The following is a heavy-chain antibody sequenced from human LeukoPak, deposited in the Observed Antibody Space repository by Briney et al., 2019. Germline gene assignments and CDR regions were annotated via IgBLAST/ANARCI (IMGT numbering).Heavy chain of an antibody. D-gene: IGHD3-3*01. CDR3: ARTIFGVVIKSWFDP. Sequence: SETLSLTCTVSGGSISSGDYYWSWIRQPPGKGLEWIGYIYYSGSTYYNPFLKSRVTISVDTSKNQFSLKLSSVTAADTAVYYCARTIFGVVIKSWFDPWGQGTLVTVSS. J-gene: IGHJ5*02. CDR1: GGSISSGDYY. CDR2: IYYSGST. V-gene: IGHV4-30-4*08.